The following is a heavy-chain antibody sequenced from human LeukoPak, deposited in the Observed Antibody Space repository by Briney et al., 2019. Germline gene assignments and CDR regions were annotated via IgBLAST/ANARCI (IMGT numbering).Heavy chain of an antibody. J-gene: IGHJ4*02. D-gene: IGHD1-14*01. Sequence: PGGSLRLSCIGSGFTFSKCGMGWVRQAPGKALEWVSGIDDRGRSTYYADSVRGRFTISRDNSRNTLYLQMSSLRAEDTAVYHCAIRTGQIPYYFDYWGRGTLVTVSS. CDR2: IDDRGRST. CDR1: GFTFSKCG. CDR3: AIRTGQIPYYFDY. V-gene: IGHV3-23*01.